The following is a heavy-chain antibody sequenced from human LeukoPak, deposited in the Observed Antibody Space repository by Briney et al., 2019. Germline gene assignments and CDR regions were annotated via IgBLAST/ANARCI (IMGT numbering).Heavy chain of an antibody. J-gene: IGHJ6*03. V-gene: IGHV4-4*07. CDR1: GGSISSYY. CDR3: ARAAMSSYYYDYMDV. Sequence: SETLSLTCSVSGGSISSYYWNWIRRPAGKGLEWIGRIYSSGSTNYKPSLKSRVTMSVDTSKSQFSLNLSPVTAADTAVYYCARAAMSSYYYDYMDVWGKGTTVTVSS. CDR2: IYSSGST.